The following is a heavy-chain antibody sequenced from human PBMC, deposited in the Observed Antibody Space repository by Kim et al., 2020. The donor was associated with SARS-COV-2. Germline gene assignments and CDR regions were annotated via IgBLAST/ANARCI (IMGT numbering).Heavy chain of an antibody. V-gene: IGHV4-4*02. J-gene: IGHJ4*02. D-gene: IGHD3-10*01. Sequence: YNPSLKSRVTISVDKSKNQFCLKLRSVTAADTAVYYCARDLVVQGDHTDYWGQGTLVTVSS. CDR3: ARDLVVQGDHTDY.